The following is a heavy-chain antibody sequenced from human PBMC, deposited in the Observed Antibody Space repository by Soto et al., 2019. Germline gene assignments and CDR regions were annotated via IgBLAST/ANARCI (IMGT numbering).Heavy chain of an antibody. CDR1: GFTFSGSA. J-gene: IGHJ6*03. CDR2: IRSKANSYAT. V-gene: IGHV3-73*01. D-gene: IGHD4-17*01. Sequence: GSLRLSCAASGFTFSGSAMHWVRQASGKGLEWVGRIRSKANSYATAYAASVKGRFTISRDDSKNTAYLQMNSLKTEDTAVYYCTRHFDGDYTGDYYYYYMDVWGKGTTVTVSS. CDR3: TRHFDGDYTGDYYYYYMDV.